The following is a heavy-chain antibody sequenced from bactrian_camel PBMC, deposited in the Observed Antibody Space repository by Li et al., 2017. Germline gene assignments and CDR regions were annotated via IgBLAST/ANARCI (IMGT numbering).Heavy chain of an antibody. J-gene: IGHJ4*01. V-gene: IGHV3S9*01. Sequence: VQLVESGGDSVQVGGSLRLSCEVSGFPWRDSCMAWYRQVPGKEREWVASIYADGTTRYADSVKGRFTISQDNAKNMVFLQVNSLKAEDTAMCYCAAGWSFGVGNLLRRHYNYWGQGTQVTV. CDR3: AAGWSFGVGNLLRRHYNY. CDR2: IYADGTT. D-gene: IGHD3*01. CDR1: GFPWRDSC.